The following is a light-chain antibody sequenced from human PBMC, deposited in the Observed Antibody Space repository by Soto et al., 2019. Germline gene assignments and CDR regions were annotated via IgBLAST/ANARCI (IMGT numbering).Light chain of an antibody. V-gene: IGKV1-5*01. CDR2: DAS. J-gene: IGKJ1*01. Sequence: DIQRTESPSTLSASVGDRVTITCRASQSISSWLAWYQQKPGKAPKLLIYDASSLESGVPSRFSGSGSGTEFTLTISSLQPDDVATYYCQQHRTFGQGTKVDIK. CDR3: QQHRT. CDR1: QSISSW.